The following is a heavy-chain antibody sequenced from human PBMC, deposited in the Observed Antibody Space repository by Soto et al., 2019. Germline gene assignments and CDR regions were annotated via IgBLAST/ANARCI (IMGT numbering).Heavy chain of an antibody. CDR2: IYPGDSDT. J-gene: IGHJ6*02. V-gene: IGHV5-51*01. Sequence: PWESLKISCKGSGYSFTSYWIGWVRQMPGKGLEWMGIIYPGDSDTRYSPSFQGQVTISADKSISTAYLQWSSLKASDTAMYYCARQGEVYYYYYYGMDVWGQGTTVTVSS. CDR1: GYSFTSYW. D-gene: IGHD6-6*01. CDR3: ARQGEVYYYYYYGMDV.